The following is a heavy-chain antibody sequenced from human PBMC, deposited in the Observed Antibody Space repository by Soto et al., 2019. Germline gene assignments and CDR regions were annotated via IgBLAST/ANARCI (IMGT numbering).Heavy chain of an antibody. CDR3: AKDRMGASGWFDP. CDR1: GFSFSSYT. CDR2: VSGNGGNT. J-gene: IGHJ5*02. Sequence: GGSLRLSCVASGFSFSSYTMNWVRQAPGKGLEWVSGVSGNGGNTYYADSVKGRFSISRDNSKNTLYLQLNSLSAEDTAIYYCAKDRMGASGWFDPWGQGTPVTVSS. D-gene: IGHD1-26*01. V-gene: IGHV3-23*01.